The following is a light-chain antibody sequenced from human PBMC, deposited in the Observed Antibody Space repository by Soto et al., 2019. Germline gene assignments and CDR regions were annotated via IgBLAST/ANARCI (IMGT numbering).Light chain of an antibody. CDR1: SSNIGSNY. V-gene: IGLV1-47*01. J-gene: IGLJ2*01. CDR3: AAWDDSLSGVV. CDR2: RNN. Sequence: QLVLTQPPSASGTPGQRVTISCSGSSSNIGSNYVYWYQQLPGTAPKLLIYRNNQRPSGVPDRFSGSKSGTSASLAISGLRSADEADYYCAAWDDSLSGVVFGGGTKLTVL.